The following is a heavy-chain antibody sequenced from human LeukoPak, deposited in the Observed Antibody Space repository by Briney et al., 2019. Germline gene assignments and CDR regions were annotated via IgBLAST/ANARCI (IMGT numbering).Heavy chain of an antibody. CDR3: ASRITIFGVVIED. CDR1: GGSFSGYY. J-gene: IGHJ4*01. CDR2: INHSGST. D-gene: IGHD3-3*01. Sequence: KASETLSLTCAVYGGSFSGYYWSWIRQPPGKGLEWIGEINHSGSTNYNPSLKSRVTISVDTSKNQFSLKLSSVTAADTAVYYCASRITIFGVVIEDWGQGTLVTVSS. V-gene: IGHV4-34*01.